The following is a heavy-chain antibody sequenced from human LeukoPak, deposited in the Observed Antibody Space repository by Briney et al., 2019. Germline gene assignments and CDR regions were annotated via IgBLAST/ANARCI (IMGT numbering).Heavy chain of an antibody. D-gene: IGHD3-10*01. CDR1: GGSISSGDYY. J-gene: IGHJ5*02. CDR3: ARESSLLWFGENWFDP. CDR2: IYYSGST. V-gene: IGHV4-30-4*08. Sequence: TLSLTCTVSGGSISSGDYYWSWIRQPPGKGLEWIGYIYYSGSTYYNPSLKSRVTISVDTSKNQFSLKLSSVTAADTAVYYCARESSLLWFGENWFDPWGQGTLVTVSS.